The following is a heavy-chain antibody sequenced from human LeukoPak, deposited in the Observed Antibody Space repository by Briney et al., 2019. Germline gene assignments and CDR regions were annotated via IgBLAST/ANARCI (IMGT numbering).Heavy chain of an antibody. CDR2: MNPNSGNT. J-gene: IGHJ4*02. Sequence: ASVQVSCKASGFTFTSHDYNWVRQATGQGLEWMGWMNPNSGNTGYAQKFQGRVTMTRDTSITTVYMELSSLRSEDTAVYYCARFGSKYNYYDSSGYDYWGQGTLVTVSS. CDR1: GFTFTSHD. CDR3: ARFGSKYNYYDSSGYDY. D-gene: IGHD3-22*01. V-gene: IGHV1-8*01.